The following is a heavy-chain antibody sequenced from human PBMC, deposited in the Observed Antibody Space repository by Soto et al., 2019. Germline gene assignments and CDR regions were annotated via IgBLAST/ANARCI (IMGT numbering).Heavy chain of an antibody. J-gene: IGHJ6*02. CDR2: IIPIFGTA. V-gene: IGHV1-69*13. CDR3: ARGYYYGSGSYIPHYSYYCMDV. Sequence: SVKVSCKASGGTFSSYAISWVRQAPGQGLEWMGGIIPIFGTANYAQKFQGRVTITADESTSTAYMELSSLRSEDTAVYYCARGYYYGSGSYIPHYSYYCMDVWGQGTTVTVSS. CDR1: GGTFSSYA. D-gene: IGHD3-10*01.